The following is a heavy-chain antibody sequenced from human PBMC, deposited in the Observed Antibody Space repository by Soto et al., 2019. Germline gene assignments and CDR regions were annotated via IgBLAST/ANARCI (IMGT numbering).Heavy chain of an antibody. CDR3: ARGVARPLRYYYYYGMDV. Sequence: QVQLVQSGAEVKKPGSSVKVSCKASGGTFSSYAISWVRQAPGQGLEWMGGIIPIFGTANYAQKCQGRVRITADETTRTAYMELRSLRSEATAVYYCARGVARPLRYYYYYGMDVGGQGPTVTVSS. CDR2: IIPIFGTA. D-gene: IGHD2-15*01. CDR1: GGTFSSYA. V-gene: IGHV1-69*01. J-gene: IGHJ6*02.